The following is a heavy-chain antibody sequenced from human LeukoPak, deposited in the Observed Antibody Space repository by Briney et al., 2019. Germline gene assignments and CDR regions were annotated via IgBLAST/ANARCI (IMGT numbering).Heavy chain of an antibody. J-gene: IGHJ6*02. Sequence: TLSLTCTVFGGSISSGDYYWSWIRQPPGKGLEWIGYICYSGSTYYNPSLKSRVTISVDTSKNQFSLKLSSVTAADTAVYYCAGGVAHYYYYGMDVWGQGTTVTVSS. D-gene: IGHD2-15*01. CDR3: AGGVAHYYYYGMDV. CDR2: ICYSGST. CDR1: GGSISSGDYY. V-gene: IGHV4-30-4*01.